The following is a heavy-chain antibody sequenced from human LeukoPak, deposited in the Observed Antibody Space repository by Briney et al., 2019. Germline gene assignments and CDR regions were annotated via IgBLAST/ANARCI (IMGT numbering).Heavy chain of an antibody. V-gene: IGHV1-2*02. CDR2: IYPNSGGT. J-gene: IGHJ4*02. D-gene: IGHD3-10*01. Sequence: ASEKVSCKASGYTFTDYYMHWVRQAPGQGLEWMGWIYPNSGGTNYAQNFQGRVTMTRDTSISTAYMGLSRLRSDDTAVYFCARGRSDYYLDSWGQGTLVTVSS. CDR3: ARGRSDYYLDS. CDR1: GYTFTDYY.